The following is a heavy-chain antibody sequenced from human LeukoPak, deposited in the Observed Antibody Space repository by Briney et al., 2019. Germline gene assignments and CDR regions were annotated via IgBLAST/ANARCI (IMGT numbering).Heavy chain of an antibody. D-gene: IGHD1-26*01. CDR3: TTEGSGSYIAFDY. CDR1: GFTFSNAW. V-gene: IGHV3-15*07. Sequence: GGSLRLSCAASGFTFSNAWMDWVRQAPGKGLEWVGRIKSKTDGGTTDYAAPVKGRFTISRDDSKNTLYLQMNSLKTEDTAVYYCTTEGSGSYIAFDYWGQGTLVTVSS. J-gene: IGHJ4*02. CDR2: IKSKTDGGTT.